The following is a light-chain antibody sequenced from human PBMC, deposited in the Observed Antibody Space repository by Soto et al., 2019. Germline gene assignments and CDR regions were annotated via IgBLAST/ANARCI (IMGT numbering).Light chain of an antibody. V-gene: IGLV2-8*01. J-gene: IGLJ2*01. CDR2: EVT. Sequence: QSALTQPPSASGSPGQSVTISCTGSSSDVGGHTYVSWYQHHPGKAPKLMIYEVTKRPSGVPDRFSGSKSGNTASLTVSGLQAEDEADYYCSSYEGSNNLLFGGGTKLTVL. CDR3: SSYEGSNNLL. CDR1: SSDVGGHTY.